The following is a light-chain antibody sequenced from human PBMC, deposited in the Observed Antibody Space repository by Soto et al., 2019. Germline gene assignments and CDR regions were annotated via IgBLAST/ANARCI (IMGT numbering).Light chain of an antibody. J-gene: IGLJ2*01. Sequence: QSALTQPASVSGSPGQSVTISCTGTTSDVGGYISVSWYQQHPGKAPKLMIYEVSNRPSGVSNRFSGSKSGDTASLTISGLQAEDEADYYCATWDDDLYTPIIGGGTKVTVL. CDR1: TSDVGGYIS. V-gene: IGLV2-14*01. CDR3: ATWDDDLYTPI. CDR2: EVS.